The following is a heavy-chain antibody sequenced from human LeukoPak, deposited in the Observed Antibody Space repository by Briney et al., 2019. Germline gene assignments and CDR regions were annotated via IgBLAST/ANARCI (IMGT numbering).Heavy chain of an antibody. CDR3: ARDEVTTGFDP. CDR1: GGSISSGGYY. D-gene: IGHD4-17*01. CDR2: IYYSGST. J-gene: IGHJ5*02. V-gene: IGHV4-31*03. Sequence: SQTLPLTCTVSGGSISSGGYYWSWIRQHPGKGLEWIGYIYYSGSTYYNPSLKSRVTISVDTSKNQFSLKLSSVTAADTAVYYCARDEVTTGFDPWGQGTLVTVSS.